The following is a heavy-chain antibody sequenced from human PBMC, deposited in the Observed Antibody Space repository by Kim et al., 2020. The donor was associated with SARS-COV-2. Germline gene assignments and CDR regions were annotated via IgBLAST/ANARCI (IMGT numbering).Heavy chain of an antibody. D-gene: IGHD3-10*01. CDR1: GFSLSTSGMC. CDR2: IDWDDDK. V-gene: IGHV2-70*01. CDR3: ARVPTMITMVRGVIYYYYGMDV. Sequence: SGPTLVNPTQTLTLTCTFSGFSLSTSGMCVSWIRQPPGKALEWLALIDWDDDKYYSTSLKTRLTISKDTSKNQVVLTMTNMDPVDTATYYCARVPTMITMVRGVIYYYYGMDVWGQGTTVTVSS. J-gene: IGHJ6*02.